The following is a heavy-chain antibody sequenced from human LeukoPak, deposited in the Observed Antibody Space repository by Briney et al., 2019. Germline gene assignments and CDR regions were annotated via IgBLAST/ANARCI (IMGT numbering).Heavy chain of an antibody. V-gene: IGHV3-64D*09. J-gene: IGHJ4*02. D-gene: IGHD4-23*01. CDR1: GFTFSSYA. CDR2: ISNNGDST. CDR3: VKDKSGNLYFDY. Sequence: GGSLRLSCSASGFTFSSYAMHWVRQAPGKGLEYVSAISNNGDSTYNADSVKGRFTISRDNSKNTLYLQMSSLRPEDTAVYYCVKDKSGNLYFDYWGQGILVTVSS.